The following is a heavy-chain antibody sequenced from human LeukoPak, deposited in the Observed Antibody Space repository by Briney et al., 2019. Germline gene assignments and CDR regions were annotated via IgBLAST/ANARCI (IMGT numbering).Heavy chain of an antibody. CDR1: GGSFSGYY. D-gene: IGHD3-22*01. Sequence: SETLSLTCAVYGGSFSGYYWSWVRQPPGKGLEWIGEINHSGSTNYNPSLKSRVTISVDTSKNQFSLKLSSVTAADTAVYYCARVSDSSPLGYWGQEPWSPSPQ. J-gene: IGHJ4*01. V-gene: IGHV4-34*01. CDR2: INHSGST. CDR3: ARVSDSSPLGY.